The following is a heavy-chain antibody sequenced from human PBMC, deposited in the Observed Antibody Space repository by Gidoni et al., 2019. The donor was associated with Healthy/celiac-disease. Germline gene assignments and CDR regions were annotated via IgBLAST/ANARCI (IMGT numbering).Heavy chain of an antibody. CDR2: ISWDGGST. CDR1: GFTFDDYT. CDR3: AKDLDYYDSSGYYSNDAFDI. Sequence: EVQLVESGGVVVQPGGSLRLSCAASGFTFDDYTMHWVRQAPGKGLEWVSLISWDGGSTYYADSVKGRFTISRDNSKNSPYLQMNSLRTEDTALYYCAKDLDYYDSSGYYSNDAFDIWGQGNGHRLF. D-gene: IGHD3-22*01. V-gene: IGHV3-43*01. J-gene: IGHJ3*02.